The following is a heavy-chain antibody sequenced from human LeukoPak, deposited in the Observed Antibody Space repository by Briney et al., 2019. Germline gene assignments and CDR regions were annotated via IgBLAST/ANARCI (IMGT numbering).Heavy chain of an antibody. Sequence: VASVKVSCKASGYTFTGYYMHWVRQAPGQGLEWMGWINTNTGNPTYAQGFTGRFVFSLDTSVSTAYLQISSLKAEDTAVYYCASTALDGYDAFDIWGQGTMVTVSS. CDR1: GYTFTGYY. CDR3: ASTALDGYDAFDI. V-gene: IGHV7-4-1*02. D-gene: IGHD6-25*01. J-gene: IGHJ3*02. CDR2: INTNTGNP.